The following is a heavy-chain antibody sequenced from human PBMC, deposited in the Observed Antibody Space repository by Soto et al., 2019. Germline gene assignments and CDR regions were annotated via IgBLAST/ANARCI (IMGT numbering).Heavy chain of an antibody. CDR2: IKQDGSEK. CDR3: ARDVTITMVRGVMFDY. J-gene: IGHJ4*02. D-gene: IGHD3-10*01. V-gene: IGHV3-7*01. CDR1: GFTFSSYW. Sequence: EVQLVESGGGLVQPGGSLRLSCAASGFTFSSYWMSWVRQAPGKGLEWVANIKQDGSEKYYVDSVKGRFTISRDNAKNSLYLQMNSLRAEDTAVYYCARDVTITMVRGVMFDYWGQGTLVTVSS.